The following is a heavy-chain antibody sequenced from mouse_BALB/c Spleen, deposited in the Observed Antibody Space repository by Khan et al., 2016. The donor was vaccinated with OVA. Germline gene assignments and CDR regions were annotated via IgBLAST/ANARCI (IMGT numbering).Heavy chain of an antibody. J-gene: IGHJ4*01. CDR2: INTYTGNP. CDR1: GYTFTNYG. Sequence: QIQLVQSGPELKKPGETVKISCKASGYTFTNYGLNWVKQAPGKGLKWMGWINTYTGNPTYADDFKGRFAFSLETSASTAYLQSNNLKDEDTATYCCARPPYFSYVMGYWGQGTSVTVSS. V-gene: IGHV9-3-1*01. D-gene: IGHD2-10*01. CDR3: ARPPYFSYVMGY.